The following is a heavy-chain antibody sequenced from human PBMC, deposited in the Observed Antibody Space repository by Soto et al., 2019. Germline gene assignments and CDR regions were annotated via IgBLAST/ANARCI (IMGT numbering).Heavy chain of an antibody. D-gene: IGHD6-19*01. J-gene: IGHJ2*01. CDR3: AQTLGSAVAGPGRFDL. CDR1: GGTFRNYA. V-gene: IGHV1-69*12. Sequence: QVQLVQSGAEVKKPGSSVKVSCKASGGTFRNYAISWVRQAPGQGLEWMGGITPIFGTANYAQKFQGRVTITADESVSTADMELSRLRSEDTAVYYCAQTLGSAVAGPGRFDLWGRGTLVTVSS. CDR2: ITPIFGTA.